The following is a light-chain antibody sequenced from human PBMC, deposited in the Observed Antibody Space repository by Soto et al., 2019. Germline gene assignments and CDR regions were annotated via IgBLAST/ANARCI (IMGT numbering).Light chain of an antibody. J-gene: IGKJ5*01. V-gene: IGKV3-11*01. CDR3: QNYNSAPLQ. Sequence: EIVLTQSPATLSLSPGERATLSCRASQYITIYLAWYQQKPGQAPRLLIYDASNRATGIPARFSGSGSGTDFTLTISRLEPEDVATYYCQNYNSAPLQFGQGTRLE. CDR2: DAS. CDR1: QYITIY.